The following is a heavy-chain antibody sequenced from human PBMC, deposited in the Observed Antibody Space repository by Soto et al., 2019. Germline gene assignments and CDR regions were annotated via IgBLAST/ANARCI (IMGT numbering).Heavy chain of an antibody. J-gene: IGHJ4*02. CDR2: ITPIYPTT. CDR1: GGTFYTYT. CDR3: ARIPRYSLPTSDDLDS. D-gene: IGHD5-18*01. V-gene: IGHV1-69*13. Sequence: SVKVSCKASGGTFYTYTFSWVRQAPGQGLEWMGSITPIYPTTNYAEKFQGRLTVTADGSTNTAYMELNSLTSEDTAVYYCARIPRYSLPTSDDLDSWGQGTLVTVSS.